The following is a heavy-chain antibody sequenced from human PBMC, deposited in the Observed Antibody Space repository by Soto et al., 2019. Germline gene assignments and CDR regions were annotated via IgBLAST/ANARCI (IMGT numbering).Heavy chain of an antibody. D-gene: IGHD2-15*01. CDR2: ISGSGGST. V-gene: IGHV3-23*01. J-gene: IGHJ3*02. CDR3: EKTATGDIQDAFDI. Sequence: GESLKISCAASGFTFSSYAMSWVRQAPGKGLEWVSAISGSGGSTYYADSVKGRFTISRDNSKNTLYLQMNSLRAEDTAVYYCEKTATGDIQDAFDIWGQGTMVTVSS. CDR1: GFTFSSYA.